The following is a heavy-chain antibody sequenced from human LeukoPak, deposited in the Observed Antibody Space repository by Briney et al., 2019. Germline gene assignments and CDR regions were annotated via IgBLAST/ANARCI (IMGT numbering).Heavy chain of an antibody. D-gene: IGHD2-2*02. J-gene: IGHJ5*02. CDR2: IYYSGST. CDR1: GGSISSYY. V-gene: IGHV4-59*01. Sequence: PSETLSLTRTVSGGSISSYYWSWIRQPPGKGLEWIGYIYYSGSTNYNPSLKSRVTISVDTSKNQFSLKLSSVTAADTAVYYCARAIPYNWFDPWGQGTLVTVSS. CDR3: ARAIPYNWFDP.